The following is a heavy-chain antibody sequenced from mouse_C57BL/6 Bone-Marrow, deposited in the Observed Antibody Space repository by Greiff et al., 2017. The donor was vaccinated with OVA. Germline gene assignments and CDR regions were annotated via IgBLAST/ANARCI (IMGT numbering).Heavy chain of an antibody. CDR2: ISSGGSYT. J-gene: IGHJ2*01. Sequence: EVKVVESGGDLVKPGGSLKLSCAASGFTFSSYGMSWVRQTPDKRLEWVGTISSGGSYTYYPDSVKGRFTISRDTATNTLYLQMSSLKSEDTAIYDCARQYYGSSYYWGQGTTLTVSS. D-gene: IGHD1-1*01. CDR3: ARQYYGSSYY. V-gene: IGHV5-6*01. CDR1: GFTFSSYG.